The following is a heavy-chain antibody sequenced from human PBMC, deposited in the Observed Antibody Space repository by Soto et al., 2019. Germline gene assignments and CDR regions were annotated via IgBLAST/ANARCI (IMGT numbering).Heavy chain of an antibody. D-gene: IGHD3-9*01. Sequence: GASVKVSCKASGGTFNSYGISWVRQAPGQGLEWMGWISAYNGNTNYAQKLQGRVTMTTDTSTSTAYMELRSLRPDDTAVYYCARDLPLTGYSALLRPTYYGMDVWGQGTTVTVSS. CDR3: ARDLPLTGYSALLRPTYYGMDV. V-gene: IGHV1-18*01. CDR2: ISAYNGNT. CDR1: GGTFNSYG. J-gene: IGHJ6*02.